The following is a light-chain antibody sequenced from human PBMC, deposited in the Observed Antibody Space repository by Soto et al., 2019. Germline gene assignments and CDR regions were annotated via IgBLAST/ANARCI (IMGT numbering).Light chain of an antibody. CDR2: AAS. V-gene: IGKV1-33*01. J-gene: IGKJ2*01. Sequence: DIPMTQSPSSLSASVGDRVPITCQASQDISNYLNWYQQKPGKAPKLLIYAASNLETGVPSRFSGSGSGTDFTFTISSLQPEDIATYYCQQYDNLPYTFGQGTKLEIK. CDR1: QDISNY. CDR3: QQYDNLPYT.